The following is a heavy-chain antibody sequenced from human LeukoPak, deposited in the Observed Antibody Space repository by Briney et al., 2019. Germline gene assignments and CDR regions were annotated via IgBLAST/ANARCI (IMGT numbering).Heavy chain of an antibody. V-gene: IGHV1-2*02. CDR1: GYTFTGYY. D-gene: IGHD6-19*01. CDR2: INPNSGGT. Sequence: GASVKVSCKASGYTFTGYYMHWVRQAPGQGLEWMGWINPNSGGTNYAQKFQGRVTMTRDTSISTAYMELSRLRSEDTAVYYCARVSLYSSGLFDYWGQGTLVTVSS. J-gene: IGHJ4*02. CDR3: ARVSLYSSGLFDY.